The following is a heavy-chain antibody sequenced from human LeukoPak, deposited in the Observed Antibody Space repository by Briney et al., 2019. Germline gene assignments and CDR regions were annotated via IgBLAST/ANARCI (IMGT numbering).Heavy chain of an antibody. Sequence: GSLRLSCAASEFTFSNAWMSWVRQAPGKGLEWIGSIYHSGKTYYNPSLKSRVTISVDTSKNQFSLKLISVTAADTAVYYCARHEYSSSWSPPGYFDLWGRGTLITVSS. D-gene: IGHD6-13*01. CDR2: IYHSGKT. J-gene: IGHJ2*01. V-gene: IGHV4-38-2*01. CDR3: ARHEYSSSWSPPGYFDL. CDR1: EFTFSNAW.